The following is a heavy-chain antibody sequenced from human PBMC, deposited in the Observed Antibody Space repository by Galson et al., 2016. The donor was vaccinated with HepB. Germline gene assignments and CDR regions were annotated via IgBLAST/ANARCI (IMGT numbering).Heavy chain of an antibody. CDR2: IRTNDGKT. D-gene: IGHD4-23*01. J-gene: IGHJ4*02. CDR1: HYTFNDFG. CDR3: ARVFYGYNSASDY. V-gene: IGHV1-18*01. Sequence: SVKVSCKASHYTFNDFGITWVRQAPGQGLEWMGWIRTNDGKTNYAQKLQGRVTMTIDTSTSTAYMELKSLRSDDTAVYYCARVFYGYNSASDYWGQGTRVTVS.